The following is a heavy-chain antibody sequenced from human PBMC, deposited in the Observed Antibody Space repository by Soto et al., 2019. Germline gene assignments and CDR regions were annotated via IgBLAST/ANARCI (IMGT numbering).Heavy chain of an antibody. CDR3: ARVSGIYYYGMDV. CDR1: SLSFSGYY. CDR2: INHSGST. V-gene: IGHV4-34*01. J-gene: IGHJ6*02. Sequence: SETLSLTCAFNSLSFSGYYWRWIRQPPGKGLEWIGEINHSGSTNYNPSLKSRVTISVDTSKNQFSLKLSSVTAADTAVYYCARVSGIYYYGMDVWGQGTTVT. D-gene: IGHD3-10*01.